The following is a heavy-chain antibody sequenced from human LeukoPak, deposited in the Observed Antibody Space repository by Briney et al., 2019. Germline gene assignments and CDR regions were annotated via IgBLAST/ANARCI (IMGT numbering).Heavy chain of an antibody. V-gene: IGHV1-2*06. D-gene: IGHD2-2*01. CDR1: GYTFTGYY. Sequence: ASVKVSXKASGYTFTGYYMHWVRQAPGQGLEWMGRINPNSGGTNYAQKFQGRVTMTRDTSISTAYMELSRLRSDDTAVYYCARDHCSSTSCYWVYWGQGTLVTVSS. J-gene: IGHJ4*02. CDR3: ARDHCSSTSCYWVY. CDR2: INPNSGGT.